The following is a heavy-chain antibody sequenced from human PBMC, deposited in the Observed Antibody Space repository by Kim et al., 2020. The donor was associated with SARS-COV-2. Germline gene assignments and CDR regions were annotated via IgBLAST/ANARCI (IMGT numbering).Heavy chain of an antibody. D-gene: IGHD6-13*01. CDR3: TRRERIAAAGHYYFDY. V-gene: IGHV3-49*02. J-gene: IGHJ4*02. Sequence: SVKGRFTISRDDYKSIAYLQMNSLKTEDTAVYYCTRRERIAAAGHYYFDYWGQGTLVTVSS.